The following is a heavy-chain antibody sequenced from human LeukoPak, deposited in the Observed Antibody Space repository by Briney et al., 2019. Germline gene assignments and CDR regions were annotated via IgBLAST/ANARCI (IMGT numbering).Heavy chain of an antibody. CDR2: IYTSGGT. Sequence: SETLSLTCTSPGGSISSYYWSWIRQPAGKGLEGIGRIYTSGGTNYNPSLKSRVTMSVDTSKNQFSLNLNSVTAADTAVYYCARGWGSSWYIDYWGQGTLVTVSS. J-gene: IGHJ4*02. CDR3: ARGWGSSWYIDY. D-gene: IGHD6-13*01. CDR1: GGSISSYY. V-gene: IGHV4-4*07.